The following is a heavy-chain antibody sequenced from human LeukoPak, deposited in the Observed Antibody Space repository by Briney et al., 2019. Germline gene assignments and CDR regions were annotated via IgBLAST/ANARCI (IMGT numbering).Heavy chain of an antibody. Sequence: GASVKVSCKAFGYTFTYYYIHWVRQASGQGLEWMGWIDPNSGGTNSPQKFQDRVTMTRDTSISTAYMELRSLRFDDTAVYYCARGSSWVGGYYHYMDVWGKGTTVTVSS. CDR1: GYTFTYYY. V-gene: IGHV1-2*02. CDR2: IDPNSGGT. J-gene: IGHJ6*03. D-gene: IGHD6-13*01. CDR3: ARGSSWVGGYYHYMDV.